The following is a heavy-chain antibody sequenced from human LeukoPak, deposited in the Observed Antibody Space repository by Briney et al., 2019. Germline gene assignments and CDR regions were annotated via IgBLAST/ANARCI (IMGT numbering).Heavy chain of an antibody. D-gene: IGHD2-15*01. CDR2: INPSGGST. CDR1: GYTFTSYY. Sequence: GASVKVSCKASGYTFTSYYMHWVRQAPGQGLEWMGVINPSGGSTSYAQKFQGRVTMTRDTSTSTVYMELSSLRSEDTAVYYCARGIVVVVAATGTNWFDPWGQGTLVTVSS. CDR3: ARGIVVVVAATGTNWFDP. V-gene: IGHV1-46*03. J-gene: IGHJ5*02.